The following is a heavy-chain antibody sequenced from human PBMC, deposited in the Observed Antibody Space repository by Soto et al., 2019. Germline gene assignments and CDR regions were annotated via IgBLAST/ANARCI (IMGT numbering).Heavy chain of an antibody. J-gene: IGHJ4*02. Sequence: GGSLRLSCAASGFTFSSYSMNWVRQAPGKGLEWVSSISSSSSYIFYADSVKGRFTISRDNAKNSLYLQMNSLRAEDTAVYYCAREMITMVRGVLDYWGQGTLVTVSS. D-gene: IGHD3-10*01. CDR3: AREMITMVRGVLDY. CDR1: GFTFSSYS. V-gene: IGHV3-21*01. CDR2: ISSSSSYI.